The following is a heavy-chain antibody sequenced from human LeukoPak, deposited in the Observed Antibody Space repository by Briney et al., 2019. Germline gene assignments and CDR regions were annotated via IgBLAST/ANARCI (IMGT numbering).Heavy chain of an antibody. D-gene: IGHD2-2*01. Sequence: GGSLRLSCAASGFTFSSYGMHWVRQAPGKGLEWVAFIRYDGSNKYYADSVKGRFTISRDNAKNSLYLQMNSLRAEDTAVYYCAREDCSSTSCYYFDYWGQGTLVTVSS. CDR1: GFTFSSYG. CDR3: AREDCSSTSCYYFDY. J-gene: IGHJ4*02. V-gene: IGHV3-30*02. CDR2: IRYDGSNK.